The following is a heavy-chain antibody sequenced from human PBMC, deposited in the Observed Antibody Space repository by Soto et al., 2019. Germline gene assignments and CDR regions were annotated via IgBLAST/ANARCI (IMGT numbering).Heavy chain of an antibody. Sequence: EVQLVESGGDLVKPGGSLRISCTASGFTVTNAWMTWVRQVPGKGLEWVGRIKSNADGGTTDYPAPVKGRFTISRDESRNTVYLQMNSLKTDDTAVYYCATDVGRRSSVWFDYWGQGTLVTVSS. J-gene: IGHJ4*02. V-gene: IGHV3-15*01. D-gene: IGHD2-15*01. CDR3: ATDVGRRSSVWFDY. CDR2: IKSNADGGTT. CDR1: GFTVTNAW.